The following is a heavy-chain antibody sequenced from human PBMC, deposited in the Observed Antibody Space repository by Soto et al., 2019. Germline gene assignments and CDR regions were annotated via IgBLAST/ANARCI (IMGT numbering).Heavy chain of an antibody. D-gene: IGHD3-9*01. V-gene: IGHV4-31*03. CDR2: IYYSGST. CDR1: GGSISSGGYY. CDR3: CGSYYDILTGYIDY. Sequence: QVQLQESGPGLVKPSQTLSLTCTVSGGSISSGGYYWSWIRQHPGKGLEWIGYIYYSGSTYYNPSLKGRVTISVDTSKNQFSLKLSSVTAADTAVYYCCGSYYDILTGYIDYWGQGTLVTVSS. J-gene: IGHJ4*02.